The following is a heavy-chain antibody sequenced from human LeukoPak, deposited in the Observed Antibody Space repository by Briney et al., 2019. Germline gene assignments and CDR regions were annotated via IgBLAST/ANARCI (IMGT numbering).Heavy chain of an antibody. Sequence: PGGSLRLSCAASGFTFSSYAMSWVRQAPGKGLEWVSVISGSGGSTYYADSVKGRFTISRDNSKNTLYLQMNSLGAEDTAGYYCAKKMSGYYSFDYWGQGTLVTVSS. CDR2: ISGSGGST. CDR3: AKKMSGYYSFDY. CDR1: GFTFSSYA. J-gene: IGHJ4*02. D-gene: IGHD3-3*01. V-gene: IGHV3-23*01.